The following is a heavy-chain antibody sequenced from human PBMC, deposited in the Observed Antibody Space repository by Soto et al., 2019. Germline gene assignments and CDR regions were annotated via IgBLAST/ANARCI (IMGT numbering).Heavy chain of an antibody. J-gene: IGHJ4*02. CDR3: VGGSKDSYPGSRIFDF. D-gene: IGHD3-10*01. CDR1: GLTFGSRA. Sequence: GGSLRLSCVASGLTFGSRAMSWVRQSPGEGLEWVSTITDTVGDAKYADSVRGRFAISRDNSKNTLYLQMSTLRAEDSAIYFCVGGSKDSYPGSRIFDFWGRGTPVTFSS. CDR2: ITDTVGDA. V-gene: IGHV3-23*01.